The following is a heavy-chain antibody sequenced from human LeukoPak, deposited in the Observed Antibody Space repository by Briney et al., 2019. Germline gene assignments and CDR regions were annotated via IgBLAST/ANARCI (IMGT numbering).Heavy chain of an antibody. V-gene: IGHV3-48*03. D-gene: IGHD2-15*01. CDR1: GFTFSSYE. J-gene: IGHJ4*02. CDR3: ARGIVPAAFDF. Sequence: GGSLRLSCAASGFTFSSYEMNWVRQAPGKGLEWVSYISSSGSSIYYADSVKGRFTISRDNAKNSLYLQMNSLRAEDAAVYYCARGIVPAAFDFWGQGTLVTVSS. CDR2: ISSSGSSI.